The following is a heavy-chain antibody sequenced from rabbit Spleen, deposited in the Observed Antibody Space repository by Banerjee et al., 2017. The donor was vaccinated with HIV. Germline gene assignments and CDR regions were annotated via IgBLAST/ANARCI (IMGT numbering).Heavy chain of an antibody. D-gene: IGHD1-1*01. CDR3: ARNYVNAFDP. CDR2: IYGGGSGTT. V-gene: IGHV1S45*01. CDR1: GFSFSNKAV. J-gene: IGHJ2*01. Sequence: QEQLVESGGGLVKPEGSLKLSCTASGFSFSNKAVMCWVRQAPGKGLEWIACIYGGGSGTTYFANWAKGRFAISKTSSTTVTLQMTSLTAADTATYFCARNYVNAFDPWGQGTLVTVS.